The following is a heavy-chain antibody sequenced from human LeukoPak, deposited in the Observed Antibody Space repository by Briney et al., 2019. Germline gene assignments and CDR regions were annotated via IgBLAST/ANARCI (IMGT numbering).Heavy chain of an antibody. CDR1: GYTFTSYD. J-gene: IGHJ4*02. CDR2: TNPNSGNT. CDR3: ARGGVVTANNPIDY. D-gene: IGHD2-21*02. V-gene: IGHV1-8*01. Sequence: ASVKVSCKASGYTFTSYDINWVRQATGQGLEWIGWTNPNSGNTVYAQKFQGTVSMTTDTSIHTAYMELSSLRSEDTALYYCARGGVVTANNPIDYWGRGTLVTVSS.